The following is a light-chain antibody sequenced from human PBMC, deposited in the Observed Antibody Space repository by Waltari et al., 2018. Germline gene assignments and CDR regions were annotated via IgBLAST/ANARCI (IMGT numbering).Light chain of an antibody. Sequence: SCRTRHSVTSALARYQQKPCQTPRLLIDGASKRATCIPDRFSGSWSGTGFSLTISSLEAEDFAVYYCQRYLRLPVWFGQGTKGEVK. J-gene: IGKJ1*01. CDR1: HSVTSA. CDR2: GAS. CDR3: QRYLRLPVW. V-gene: IGKV3D-15*01.